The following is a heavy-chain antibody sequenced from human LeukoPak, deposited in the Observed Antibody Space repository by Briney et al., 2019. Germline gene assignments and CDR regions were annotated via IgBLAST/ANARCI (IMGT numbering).Heavy chain of an antibody. V-gene: IGHV1-69*05. Sequence: GSSVKVSCKASGGTFRSYGLNWVRQAPGQGLEWMGGIIPILGTAKYAQKLQGRVTMTTDTSTSTAYMELRSLRSDDTAVYYCARVRSRPYYYGMDIWGQGTTVTVSS. CDR3: ARVRSRPYYYGMDI. J-gene: IGHJ6*02. CDR1: GGTFRSYG. D-gene: IGHD6-6*01. CDR2: IIPILGTA.